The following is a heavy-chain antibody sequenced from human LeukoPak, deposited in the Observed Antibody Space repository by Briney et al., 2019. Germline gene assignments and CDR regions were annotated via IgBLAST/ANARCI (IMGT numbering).Heavy chain of an antibody. J-gene: IGHJ3*02. D-gene: IGHD3-3*01. CDR2: TNQDGSEK. Sequence: GGSLRLSCAASGFTFSSYWMSWVRQVPGKGLEWVANTNQDGSEKYYVDSVKGRFTISRDNAKNSVFLQMNSLRAEDTAVYYCAKILKGSGYSDDAFDIWGQGTMVTVSS. CDR1: GFTFSSYW. CDR3: AKILKGSGYSDDAFDI. V-gene: IGHV3-7*03.